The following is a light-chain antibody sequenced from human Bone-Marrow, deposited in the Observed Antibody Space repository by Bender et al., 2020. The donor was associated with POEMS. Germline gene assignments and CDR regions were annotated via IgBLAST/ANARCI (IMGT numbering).Light chain of an antibody. Sequence: QSALTQPPSVSGSPRQSITISCTGISSDVGNSKYVSWYQQHPGKAPKLMIYEGTKRPSGVSNRFSGSKSGNTASLTISGLQVEDEADYYCCSYTNHWVFGGGTRLTVL. J-gene: IGLJ3*02. CDR2: EGT. V-gene: IGLV2-23*01. CDR1: SSDVGNSKY. CDR3: CSYTNHWV.